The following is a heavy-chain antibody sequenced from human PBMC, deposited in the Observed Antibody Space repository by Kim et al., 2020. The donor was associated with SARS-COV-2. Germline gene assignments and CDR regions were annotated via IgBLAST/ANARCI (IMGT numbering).Heavy chain of an antibody. CDR1: GGSFSGYY. D-gene: IGHD3-3*01. CDR2: INHSGST. Sequence: SETLSLTCAVYGGSFSGYYWSWIRQPPGKGLEWIGEINHSGSTNYNPSLKSRVTISVDTSKNQFSLKLSSVTAADTAVYYCARGGLSGYYLSYYYYYGMDVWGQGTTVTVSS. CDR3: ARGGLSGYYLSYYYYYGMDV. V-gene: IGHV4-34*01. J-gene: IGHJ6*02.